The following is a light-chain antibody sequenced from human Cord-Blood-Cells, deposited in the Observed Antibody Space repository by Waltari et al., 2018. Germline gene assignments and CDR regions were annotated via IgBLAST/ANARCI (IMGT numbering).Light chain of an antibody. J-gene: IGKJ5*01. CDR3: QQYNNWPPIT. CDR2: GAS. Sequence: EIVMTQSPATLSVSPGERATLSCRASQSVSSNLAWYQQKPGQAPRLLIYGASTRATGIPARFSGSGSGTGFTLTISSLQSEDFAVYYGQQYNNWPPITFGQGTRLEIK. CDR1: QSVSSN. V-gene: IGKV3-15*01.